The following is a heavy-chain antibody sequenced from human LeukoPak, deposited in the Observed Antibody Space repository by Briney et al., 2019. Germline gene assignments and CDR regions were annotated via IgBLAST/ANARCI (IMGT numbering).Heavy chain of an antibody. V-gene: IGHV4-4*07. D-gene: IGHD6-25*01. CDR2: IYTSGST. J-gene: IGHJ4*02. CDR1: GGSISIYY. CDR3: ARRRARGGGSGYYFDY. Sequence: SETLSLTCTVSGGSISIYYWSWIRQPAGKGLEWIGRIYTSGSTNYNPSLKSRVTMSVDTSKNQFSLKLSSVTAADTAVYYCARRRARGGGSGYYFDYWGQGTLVTVSS.